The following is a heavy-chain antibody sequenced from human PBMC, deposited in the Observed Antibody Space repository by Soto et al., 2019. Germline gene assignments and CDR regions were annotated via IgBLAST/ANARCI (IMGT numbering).Heavy chain of an antibody. J-gene: IGHJ4*02. Sequence: QVQLVESGGGVVQPGRSLRLSCAASGFTFSSYGMHWVRQAPGKGLEWVAVISYDGSNKYYADSVKGRFTISRDNSKNTLYLQMNSLRAEDTAVYYCAKATGYSSSWPLGYWGQGTLVTVSS. CDR2: ISYDGSNK. CDR1: GFTFSSYG. CDR3: AKATGYSSSWPLGY. V-gene: IGHV3-30*18. D-gene: IGHD6-13*01.